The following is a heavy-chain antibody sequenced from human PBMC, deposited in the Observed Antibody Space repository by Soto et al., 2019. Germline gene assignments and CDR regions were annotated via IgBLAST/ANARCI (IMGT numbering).Heavy chain of an antibody. CDR2: ISSSSSYI. V-gene: IGHV3-21*01. D-gene: IGHD3-3*01. CDR1: GFTFSSYS. Sequence: GGSLRLSCAASGFTFSSYSMNWVRQAPGKGLEWVSSISSSSSYIYYADSVKGRFTISRDNAKNSLYLQMNSLRAEDTAVYYCARASYGRGYYTSYYYGMDVWGQGTTVTV. J-gene: IGHJ6*02. CDR3: ARASYGRGYYTSYYYGMDV.